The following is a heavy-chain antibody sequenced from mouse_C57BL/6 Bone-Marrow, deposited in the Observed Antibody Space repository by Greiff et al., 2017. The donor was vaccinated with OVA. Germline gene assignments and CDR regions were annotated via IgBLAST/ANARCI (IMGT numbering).Heavy chain of an antibody. J-gene: IGHJ4*01. D-gene: IGHD1-1*01. CDR1: GYTFTDYY. V-gene: IGHV1-26*01. Sequence: EVQLQQSGPELVKPGASVKISCKASGYTFTDYYMHWVKQSHGKSLEWIGDINPNNGGTSYNQKFKGKATLTVDKSSSTAYMELRSLTSEDSAVYYCARYYGSSSYYAMDYWGQGTSVTVSS. CDR2: INPNNGGT. CDR3: ARYYGSSSYYAMDY.